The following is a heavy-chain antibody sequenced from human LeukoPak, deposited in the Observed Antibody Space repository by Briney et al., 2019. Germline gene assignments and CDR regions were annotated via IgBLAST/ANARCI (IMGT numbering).Heavy chain of an antibody. V-gene: IGHV3-23*01. J-gene: IGHJ4*02. CDR3: AKSRGIYCRSSTCSFDY. CDR2: VSASGSTS. D-gene: IGHD2-2*01. Sequence: GGSLRLSCAASGFTFSSYSMNWVRQAPGKGLEWVSTVSASGSTSYYAESVKGRFTISRDNSRDTLYLQMNILRAQDTAVYYCAKSRGIYCRSSTCSFDYWGQGILVTVSS. CDR1: GFTFSSYS.